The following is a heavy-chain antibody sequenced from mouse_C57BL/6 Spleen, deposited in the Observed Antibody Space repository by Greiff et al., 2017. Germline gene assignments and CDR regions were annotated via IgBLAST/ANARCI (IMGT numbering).Heavy chain of an antibody. D-gene: IGHD1-1*01. CDR2: VYPYNGGT. V-gene: IGHV1-36*01. Sequence: VHVKQSGPVLVKPGPSVKISCKASGFTFTDYYMHWVKQSHGKSLEWIGLVYPYNGGTSYNQKFKGKATLTVDTSSSTAYMELNSLTSEGSAVYYCARSLFITTVVAQGYWGQGTTLTVSS. CDR1: GFTFTDYY. J-gene: IGHJ2*01. CDR3: ARSLFITTVVAQGY.